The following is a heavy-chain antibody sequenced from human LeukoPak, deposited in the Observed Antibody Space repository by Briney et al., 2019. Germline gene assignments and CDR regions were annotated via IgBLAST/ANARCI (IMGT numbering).Heavy chain of an antibody. J-gene: IGHJ4*02. V-gene: IGHV3-23*01. CDR3: ARDLAWGAFDY. CDR1: GFTFKNHG. D-gene: IGHD7-27*01. CDR2: VSPPGGGT. Sequence: PGGSLRLSCVISGFTFKNHGMNWVRQAPGKGLEWLSGVSPPGGGTYYADSVKGRFTISRDDSKNTLSLQMNSLRVEDTAVYYCARDLAWGAFDYWGQGTLVTVSS.